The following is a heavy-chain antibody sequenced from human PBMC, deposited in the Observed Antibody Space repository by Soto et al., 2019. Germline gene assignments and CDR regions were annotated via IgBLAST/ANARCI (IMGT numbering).Heavy chain of an antibody. CDR2: IYPGDSDT. D-gene: IGHD2-21*02. CDR1: GYSFTSYW. Sequence: PGESLKISCKGSGYSFTSYWIGWVRQMPGKGLEWMGIIYPGDSDTRYSPSFQGQVTISADKSISTAYLQWSSPKASDTAMYYCARYGTCGGDCYQYYYYGMDVWGQGTTVTVSS. CDR3: ARYGTCGGDCYQYYYYGMDV. V-gene: IGHV5-51*01. J-gene: IGHJ6*02.